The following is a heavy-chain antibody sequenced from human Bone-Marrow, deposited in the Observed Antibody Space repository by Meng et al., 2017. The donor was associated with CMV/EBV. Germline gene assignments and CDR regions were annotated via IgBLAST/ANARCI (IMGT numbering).Heavy chain of an antibody. CDR1: GGSISSSSYY. Sequence: SETLSLTCTVSGGSISSSSYYWGWIRQPPGKGLEWIGSIYYSGSTYYNPSLKSRVTISVDTSKNQFSLKLSSVTAADTAVYYCARARLYCSSTSRQYYGMDVRGQGTTVNV. J-gene: IGHJ6*02. CDR3: ARARLYCSSTSRQYYGMDV. V-gene: IGHV4-39*07. CDR2: IYYSGST. D-gene: IGHD2-2*01.